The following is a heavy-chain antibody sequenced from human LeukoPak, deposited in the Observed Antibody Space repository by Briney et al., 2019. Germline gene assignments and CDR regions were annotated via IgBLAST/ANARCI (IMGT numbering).Heavy chain of an antibody. J-gene: IGHJ4*02. CDR3: AKVGYCSSISCYWGNDFDY. Sequence: GGCLRLSCPASGSTFGSYAVSCVRQAPGKGLEWVSAISGSGASTYYADSVKGRFTIYRDNSKNTLYLQMNSLRAEDTAVYYCAKVGYCSSISCYWGNDFDYWGQGTLVTVSS. CDR2: ISGSGAST. V-gene: IGHV3-23*01. D-gene: IGHD2-2*01. CDR1: GSTFGSYA.